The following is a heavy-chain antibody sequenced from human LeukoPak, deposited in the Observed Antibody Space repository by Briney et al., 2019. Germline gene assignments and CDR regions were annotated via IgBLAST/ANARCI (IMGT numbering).Heavy chain of an antibody. J-gene: IGHJ4*02. CDR2: IYTSGST. CDR1: GGSISSGSYY. V-gene: IGHV4-61*02. D-gene: IGHD7-27*01. CDR3: ARRNAGVYFDY. Sequence: SETLSLTCTVSGGSISSGSYYWSWIRQPAGKGLEWIGRIYTSGSTNYNPSLKSRVTISVDTSKNQFSLKLSSVTAADTAVYYCARRNAGVYFDYWGQGTLVTVSS.